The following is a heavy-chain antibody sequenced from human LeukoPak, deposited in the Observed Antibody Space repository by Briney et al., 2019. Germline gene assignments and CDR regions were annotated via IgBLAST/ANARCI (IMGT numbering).Heavy chain of an antibody. Sequence: ASVKVSCKASGYTFTSYGISWVRPAPGQGLEWMGWIGAYNGNTNYAQKLQGRVTMTTDTSTSTAYMELRSLRSGDTAVYYCARVVGQLLWFGELFGYFDYWGQGTLVTVSS. D-gene: IGHD3-10*01. CDR2: IGAYNGNT. V-gene: IGHV1-18*01. CDR1: GYTFTSYG. CDR3: ARVVGQLLWFGELFGYFDY. J-gene: IGHJ4*02.